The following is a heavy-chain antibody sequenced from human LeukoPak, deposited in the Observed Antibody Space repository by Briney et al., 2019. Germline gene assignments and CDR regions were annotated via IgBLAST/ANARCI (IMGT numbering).Heavy chain of an antibody. J-gene: IGHJ4*02. CDR3: ATVDIVATIPFDY. V-gene: IGHV3-74*01. D-gene: IGHD5-12*01. CDR2: INSDGSST. CDR1: GFTFSSYW. Sequence: GGSLRLSCAASGFTFSSYWMHWVRQAPGKGLVWVSRINSDGSSTSYADSAKGRFTISRDNAKNTLYLQMNSLRAEDTAVYYCATVDIVATIPFDYWGQGTLVTVSS.